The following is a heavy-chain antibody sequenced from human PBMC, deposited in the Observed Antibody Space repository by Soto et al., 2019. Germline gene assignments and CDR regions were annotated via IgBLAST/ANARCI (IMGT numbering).Heavy chain of an antibody. CDR1: GYSFTTYG. CDR3: ARTYYDFWSGYPFSNYYYYYMDV. D-gene: IGHD3-3*01. Sequence: ASVKVSCKASGYSFTTYGISWVRQATGQGLEWMGWMNPNSGNTGYAQKFQGRVTMTRNTSISTAYMELSSLRSEDTAVYYCARTYYDFWSGYPFSNYYYYYMDVWGKGTTVTVSS. V-gene: IGHV1-8*02. J-gene: IGHJ6*03. CDR2: MNPNSGNT.